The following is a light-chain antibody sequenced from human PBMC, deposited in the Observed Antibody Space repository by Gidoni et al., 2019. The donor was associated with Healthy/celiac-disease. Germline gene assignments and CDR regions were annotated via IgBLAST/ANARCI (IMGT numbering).Light chain of an antibody. CDR2: EVS. CDR1: SSDVGGYNY. CDR3: SSYTSSSTPVV. V-gene: IGLV2-14*01. Sequence: QSALTQPVSVSGSPGQSITISCTGTSSDVGGYNYVSWYQQHPGKAPNLMIYEVSNRPSGVSNRFSGSKSGNTASLTISGLQAEDEADYYCSSYTSSSTPVVFGGGTKLTVL. J-gene: IGLJ2*01.